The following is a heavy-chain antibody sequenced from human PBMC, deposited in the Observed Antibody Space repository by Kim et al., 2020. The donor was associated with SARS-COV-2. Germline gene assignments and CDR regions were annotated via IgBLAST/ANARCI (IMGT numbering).Heavy chain of an antibody. J-gene: IGHJ6*01. Sequence: LSLTCAASGFTVTDTFTSFAMHWVRQAPGKGLEWLAVISYDGDAKKYADSVKGRITISRDDSKTAVYLQMNSLTPEDTAVYYCAKERSYQLPPGYESYGMDVWGHGTTVIVSS. V-gene: IGHV3-30*18. D-gene: IGHD2-2*01. CDR1: GFTVTDTFTSFA. CDR3: AKERSYQLPPGYESYGMDV. CDR2: ISYDGDAK.